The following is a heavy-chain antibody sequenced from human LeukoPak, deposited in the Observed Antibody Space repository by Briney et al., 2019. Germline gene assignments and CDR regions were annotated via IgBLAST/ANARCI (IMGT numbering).Heavy chain of an antibody. CDR3: GKGGQSSSWFWVD. CDR2: TKPDGSET. CDR1: GFAFSTYW. D-gene: IGHD6-13*01. V-gene: IGHV3-7*01. Sequence: GGSLRLSCAASGFAFSTYWMTWVSQAPGKGLERVANTKPDGSETYYVDSARGRFTISRDNAKNSLYLQMNSLRDDDTAVYYCGKGGQSSSWFWVDWGQGTLVTVSS. J-gene: IGHJ4*02.